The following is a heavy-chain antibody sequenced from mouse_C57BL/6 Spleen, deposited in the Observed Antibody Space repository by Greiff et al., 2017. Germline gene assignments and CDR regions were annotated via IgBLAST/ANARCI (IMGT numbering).Heavy chain of an antibody. J-gene: IGHJ1*03. Sequence: EVKVVESGGGLVKPGGSLKLSCAASGFTFSDYGMHWVRQAPEKGLEWVAYISSGSSTIYYADTVKGRFTISRDNAKNTLFLQMTSLRSEDTAMYYCARLHYGSSYEYFDVWGTGTTVTVSS. V-gene: IGHV5-17*01. CDR3: ARLHYGSSYEYFDV. CDR2: ISSGSSTI. CDR1: GFTFSDYG. D-gene: IGHD1-1*01.